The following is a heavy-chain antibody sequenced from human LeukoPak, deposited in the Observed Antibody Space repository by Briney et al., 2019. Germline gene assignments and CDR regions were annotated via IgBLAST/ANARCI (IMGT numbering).Heavy chain of an antibody. Sequence: SETLSLTCAVSGGSIRSYNWNWIRQPPGKGLEWIGYISETGSTNYNSSLENRVTLSLDTSKSQISLNLRSATVADTAVYYCVRQDALGKFPPPYYLDVWGKGTTVIVS. D-gene: IGHD1-26*01. J-gene: IGHJ6*03. V-gene: IGHV4-59*08. CDR1: GGSIRSYN. CDR3: VRQDALGKFPPPYYLDV. CDR2: ISETGST.